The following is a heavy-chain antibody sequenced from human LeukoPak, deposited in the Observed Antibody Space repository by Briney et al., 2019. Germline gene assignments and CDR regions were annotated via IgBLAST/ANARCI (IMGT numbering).Heavy chain of an antibody. CDR1: TYTFTRYG. J-gene: IGHJ4*02. Sequence: ASVRVSCKASTYTFTRYGISWVRQAPGQGLEWMGWISGYNGNTNYAQKFLGRVSMTADTATSTAYMELRSLTSDDTAMYYCARSGRGTYYYFDLWGQGTLVTVSS. V-gene: IGHV1-18*01. CDR2: ISGYNGNT. CDR3: ARSGRGTYYYFDL. D-gene: IGHD5-12*01.